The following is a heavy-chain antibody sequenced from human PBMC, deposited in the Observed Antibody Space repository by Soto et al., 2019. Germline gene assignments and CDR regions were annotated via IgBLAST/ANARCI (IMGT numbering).Heavy chain of an antibody. J-gene: IGHJ6*02. Sequence: QVQLQESGPGLVKPSETLSLTCTVSGGSVSSESHYWSWIRQTPGKGLEWIGYIYYTGSTNYNPSLKGRVTMSVDTSSDQVSLRLRSVTRADTAVYYCARDQYDFRSGSYYYAMEVWGQGTNVTVSS. CDR3: ARDQYDFRSGSYYYAMEV. CDR2: IYYTGST. D-gene: IGHD3-3*01. V-gene: IGHV4-61*01. CDR1: GGSVSSESHY.